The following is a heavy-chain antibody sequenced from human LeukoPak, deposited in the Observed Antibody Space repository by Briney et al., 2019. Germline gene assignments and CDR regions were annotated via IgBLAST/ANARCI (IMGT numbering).Heavy chain of an antibody. CDR1: GFTFSGYG. J-gene: IGHJ4*02. V-gene: IGHV3-30*18. CDR3: AKDRDSSGSYPSGY. D-gene: IGHD3-10*01. Sequence: PGGSLRLSCAASGFTFSGYGMHWVRQAPGKGLEWVALISYDGTNKNYADSVKGRFTISRDNSKNTLYLQMNSLRPEDTAVYYCAKDRDSSGSYPSGYWGQGTLVTVSS. CDR2: ISYDGTNK.